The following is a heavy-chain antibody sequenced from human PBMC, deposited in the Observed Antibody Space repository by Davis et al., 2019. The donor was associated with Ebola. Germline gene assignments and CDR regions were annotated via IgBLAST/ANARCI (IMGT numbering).Heavy chain of an antibody. CDR2: INSDGSST. J-gene: IGHJ4*02. Sequence: LSLTCAASGFTFSSYWMHWVRQAPGKGLVWVSRINSDGSSTSYADSVKGRFTISRDNAKNTLYLQMNSLRAEDTAVYYCASLSTVTTPFDYWGQGTLVTVSS. V-gene: IGHV3-74*01. CDR1: GFTFSSYW. D-gene: IGHD4-17*01. CDR3: ASLSTVTTPFDY.